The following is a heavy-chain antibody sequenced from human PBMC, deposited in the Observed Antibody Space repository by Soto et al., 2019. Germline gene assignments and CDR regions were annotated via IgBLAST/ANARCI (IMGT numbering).Heavy chain of an antibody. CDR3: ASPNCSSTSCYLDAFDI. Sequence: PSETLSLTCAVSGGSISSSNWWSWVRQPPGKGLEWIGEIYHSGSTNYNPSLKSRVTISVGRSKNQFSLKLSSVTAADTAVYYCASPNCSSTSCYLDAFDIWGQGTMVTVSS. D-gene: IGHD2-2*01. CDR2: IYHSGST. CDR1: GGSISSSNW. J-gene: IGHJ3*02. V-gene: IGHV4-4*02.